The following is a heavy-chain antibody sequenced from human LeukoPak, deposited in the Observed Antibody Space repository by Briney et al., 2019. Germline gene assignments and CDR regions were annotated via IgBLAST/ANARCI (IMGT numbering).Heavy chain of an antibody. CDR1: GFTFSSYW. CDR3: ARGGIVVVPAALRY. CDR2: INSDGSST. Sequence: GGSLRLSCAASGFTFSSYWMHWVRQAPGKGLVWVSRINSDGSSTSYADSVKGRFTISRDNAKNTLYLQMSSLRAEDTAVYYCARGGIVVVPAALRYWGQGTLVAVSS. J-gene: IGHJ4*02. D-gene: IGHD2-2*01. V-gene: IGHV3-74*01.